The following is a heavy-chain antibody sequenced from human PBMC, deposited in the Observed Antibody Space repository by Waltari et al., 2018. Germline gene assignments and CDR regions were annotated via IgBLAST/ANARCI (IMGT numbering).Heavy chain of an antibody. J-gene: IGHJ3*02. V-gene: IGHV1-24*01. CDR1: GYTLTELS. Sequence: QVQLVQSGAEVKKPGASVKVSCKVSGYTLTELSMHWVRQAPGKGLEWMGGFGPEDGETIYAKKFKGRVTMTEDTSTDTAYMELSSLRSGATAVYYCATDLTGGAFDIWGQGTMVTVSS. CDR2: FGPEDGET. CDR3: ATDLTGGAFDI.